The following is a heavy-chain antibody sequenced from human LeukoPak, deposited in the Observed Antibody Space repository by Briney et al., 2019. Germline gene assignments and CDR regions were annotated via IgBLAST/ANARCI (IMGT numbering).Heavy chain of an antibody. D-gene: IGHD3-3*01. Sequence: ASVKVSCKASGGTFSSYAISWVRQAPGQGLEWMGGIIPIFGTANYAQKFQGRVTITADESTSTAYMELSSLRSEDTAVYCCARDSDFWSGDPGDINNWFDPWGQGTLVTVSS. V-gene: IGHV1-69*13. CDR1: GGTFSSYA. CDR3: ARDSDFWSGDPGDINNWFDP. J-gene: IGHJ5*02. CDR2: IIPIFGTA.